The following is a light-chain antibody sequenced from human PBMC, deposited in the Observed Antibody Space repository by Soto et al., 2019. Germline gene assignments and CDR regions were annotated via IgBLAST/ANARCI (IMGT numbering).Light chain of an antibody. CDR2: EVI. Sequence: QSALTQPASVSGSPGQSITISCTGTSSDVGGYNYVSWYQQHPGKAPKLLIYEVINRPSGVPDRFSGSKSGYTASLTVSGLQTEDEAFYYCSSSAGIYHYLVFGGGTKLTVL. V-gene: IGLV2-8*01. CDR3: SSSAGIYHYLV. J-gene: IGLJ3*02. CDR1: SSDVGGYNY.